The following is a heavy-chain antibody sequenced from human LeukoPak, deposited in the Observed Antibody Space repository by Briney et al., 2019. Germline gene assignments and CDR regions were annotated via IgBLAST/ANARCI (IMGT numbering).Heavy chain of an antibody. V-gene: IGHV3-30*02. D-gene: IGHD3-16*01. CDR3: AKEVRGDAFDI. CDR1: GFTFTNFG. CDR2: IRYDGSNQ. Sequence: GGSLRLSCTASGFTFTNFGMHWVRQAPGKGLEWVAFIRYDGSNQHYTDSVKGRFTISRDNTKNTLFLQMNSLRAEDTAVYYCAKEVRGDAFDIWGQGTMVTVSS. J-gene: IGHJ3*02.